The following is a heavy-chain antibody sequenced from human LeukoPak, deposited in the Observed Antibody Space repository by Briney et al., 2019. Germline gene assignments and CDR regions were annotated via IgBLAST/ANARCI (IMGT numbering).Heavy chain of an antibody. D-gene: IGHD1-26*01. J-gene: IGHJ4*02. CDR1: GYTFTSYG. CDR3: ARDSARPVGATGPAFDY. V-gene: IGHV1-18*01. Sequence: ASVKVSCKASGYTFTSYGISWVRQAPGQGLEWMGWISAYNGNTNYAQKLQGRVTMSTDTSTSTAYMELKSLRSDDTAVYYCARDSARPVGATGPAFDYWGQGTLVTVSS. CDR2: ISAYNGNT.